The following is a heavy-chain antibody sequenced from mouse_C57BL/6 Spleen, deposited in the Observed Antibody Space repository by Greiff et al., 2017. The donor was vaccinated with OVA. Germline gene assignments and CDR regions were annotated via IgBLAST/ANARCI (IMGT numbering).Heavy chain of an antibody. J-gene: IGHJ2*01. D-gene: IGHD3-2*02. Sequence: DVMLVESGGDLVKPGGSLKLSCAASGFTFSSSGMSWVRQTPDKRLEWVATISSGGSYTYYPDSVKGRFTISRDNAKNTLYLQMSSLKSEDTAMYYCARQVDSSGYSDYWGQGTTLTVSS. CDR1: GFTFSSSG. CDR2: ISSGGSYT. CDR3: ARQVDSSGYSDY. V-gene: IGHV5-6*02.